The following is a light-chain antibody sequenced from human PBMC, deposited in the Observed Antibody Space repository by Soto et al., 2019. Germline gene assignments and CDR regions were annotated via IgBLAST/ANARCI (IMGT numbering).Light chain of an antibody. V-gene: IGKV3-15*01. CDR1: QSVTTN. CDR2: DAS. Sequence: EVVMTQSPATLSVSPGERVTFSCRASQSVTTNLAWYQHKPGQSPRLLISDASTGASGIPPRFSGSGSGTEFTITIDRLQSADFAVYYCQQYDRWPVTFGGGTKVDIK. CDR3: QQYDRWPVT. J-gene: IGKJ4*01.